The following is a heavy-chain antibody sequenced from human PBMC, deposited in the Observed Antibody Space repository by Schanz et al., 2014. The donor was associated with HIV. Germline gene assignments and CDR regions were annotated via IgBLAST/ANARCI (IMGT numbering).Heavy chain of an antibody. CDR2: ISESGGRT. CDR1: GFSFNNYG. D-gene: IGHD3-22*01. Sequence: VQLVESGGGVVQPRRSLRLSCAASGFSFNNYGMHWVRQAPGKGLEWVSSISESGGRTYYADSVNGRFTISRDNSKNTLYLQMTTLRIDDTAVYYCAKPEYDSRGNSQSHFDYWGQGTLVTVSS. CDR3: AKPEYDSRGNSQSHFDY. J-gene: IGHJ4*02. V-gene: IGHV3-23*04.